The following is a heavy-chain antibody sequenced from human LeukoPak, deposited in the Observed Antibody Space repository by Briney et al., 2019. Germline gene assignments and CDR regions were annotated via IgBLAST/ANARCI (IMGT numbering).Heavy chain of an antibody. D-gene: IGHD1-1*01. J-gene: IGHJ4*02. CDR2: IVPIFGAA. Sequence: SVKVSCKASGGTFSSHTIAWVRQLPGQGLEWMGGIVPIFGAATYAQKFQGRVTITADESTSTVYMEVSSLRSEDSAAYYCARERGRNEDYFDYWGQGTLVTVSS. CDR3: ARERGRNEDYFDY. V-gene: IGHV1-69*13. CDR1: GGTFSSHT.